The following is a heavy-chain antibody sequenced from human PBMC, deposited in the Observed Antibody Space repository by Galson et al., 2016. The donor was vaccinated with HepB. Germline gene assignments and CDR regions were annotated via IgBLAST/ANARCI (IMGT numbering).Heavy chain of an antibody. J-gene: IGHJ4*02. V-gene: IGHV4-31*03. CDR1: SGSFSSGAYY. CDR3: TSGLVRGVISF. Sequence: TLSLTCTVSSGSFSSGAYYWSWVRQSPGKGLEWIGYIFYSGSSYYNPSLKSRVTISVDTSKNQFSLKLSSVTAADTAVYHCTSGLVRGVISFWGQGFLVSVSS. CDR2: IFYSGSS. D-gene: IGHD3-10*01.